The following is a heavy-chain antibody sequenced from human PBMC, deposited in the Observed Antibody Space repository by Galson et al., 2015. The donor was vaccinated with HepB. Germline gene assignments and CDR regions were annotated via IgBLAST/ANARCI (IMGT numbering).Heavy chain of an antibody. D-gene: IGHD3-10*01. CDR1: GGSISSSNW. Sequence: TLSLTCAVSGGSISSSNWWSWVRQSPGKGLEWIGEIYHSGSTNYNPSLKSRVTISVDTSKNQFSLKLSSVTAADTAVYYCARDQMMVQGVRGYYYYMDVWGKGTTVTVSS. CDR2: IYHSGST. J-gene: IGHJ6*03. CDR3: ARDQMMVQGVRGYYYYMDV. V-gene: IGHV4-4*02.